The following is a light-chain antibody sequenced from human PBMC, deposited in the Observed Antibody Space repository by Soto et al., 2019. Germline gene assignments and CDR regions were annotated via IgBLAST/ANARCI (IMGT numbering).Light chain of an antibody. J-gene: IGKJ4*02. CDR3: QQADSFPLT. V-gene: IGKV1D-12*01. CDR1: QYISTW. CDR2: AAS. Sequence: DIQMTQSPSSVSASVGDRIIITCRASQYISTWLAWYQQKPGEAPKLLIFAASRLHGGVPSRFSGSGSGTDFTLTINSLQPEDFATYYCQQADSFPLTFGGGTKVEVK.